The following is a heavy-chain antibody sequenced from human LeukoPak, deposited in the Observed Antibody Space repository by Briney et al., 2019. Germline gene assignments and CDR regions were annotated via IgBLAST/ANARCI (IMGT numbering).Heavy chain of an antibody. V-gene: IGHV1-46*01. Sequence: ASVKVSCKASGYTFTSYYMHWVRQAPGQGLEWMGIINPSDGSTTYAQKFQGRVTMTRDTSINTAYMELYSLRSDDTAVYYCARGYSSTMRTTGNDYWGQGTLVTVSS. CDR3: ARGYSSTMRTTGNDY. D-gene: IGHD1-1*01. J-gene: IGHJ4*02. CDR2: INPSDGST. CDR1: GYTFTSYY.